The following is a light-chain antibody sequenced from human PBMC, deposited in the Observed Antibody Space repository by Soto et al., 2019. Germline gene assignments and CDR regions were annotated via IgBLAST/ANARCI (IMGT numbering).Light chain of an antibody. CDR1: QTIHSY. Sequence: DIQMTQSPSSLSASVGDRVTITCRASQTIHSYLNWYQQQPGKAPKLLIHSASSLLSGVPSRLSGSGSGTEFTLTISSLQPEDFATYYCQESYSAMWPFGQGTKVDIK. J-gene: IGKJ1*01. CDR2: SAS. CDR3: QESYSAMWP. V-gene: IGKV1-39*01.